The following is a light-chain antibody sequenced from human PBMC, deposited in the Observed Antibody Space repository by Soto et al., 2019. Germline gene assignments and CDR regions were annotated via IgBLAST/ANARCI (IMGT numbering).Light chain of an antibody. CDR1: QGIRND. Sequence: DIQMTQSPSSLSASVGDRVTITCRASQGIRNDLGWYQQKPGKAPKRLIYDASTLKSGVPSRFSGSGSGTEFTLRIIRLHPEDFATYYCLQHNSYRTFGQGTKVEVK. V-gene: IGKV1-17*01. J-gene: IGKJ1*01. CDR2: DAS. CDR3: LQHNSYRT.